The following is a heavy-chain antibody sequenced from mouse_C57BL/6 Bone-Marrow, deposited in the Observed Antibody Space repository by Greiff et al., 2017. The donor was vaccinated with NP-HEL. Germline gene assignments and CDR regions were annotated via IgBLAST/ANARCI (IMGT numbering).Heavy chain of an antibody. CDR3: TRPLITTVEDFDY. Sequence: VHVKQSGTVLARPGASVKMSCKTSGYTFTSYWMHWVKQRPGQGLEWIGAIYPGNSDTSYNQKFKGKAKLTAVTSASTAYMELSSLTNEDSAVYYCTRPLITTVEDFDYWGQGTTLTVSS. CDR1: GYTFTSYW. CDR2: IYPGNSDT. V-gene: IGHV1-5*01. J-gene: IGHJ2*01. D-gene: IGHD1-1*01.